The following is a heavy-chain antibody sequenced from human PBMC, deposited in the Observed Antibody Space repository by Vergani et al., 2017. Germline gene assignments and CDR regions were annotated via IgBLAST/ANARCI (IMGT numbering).Heavy chain of an antibody. Sequence: QVQLQQWGAGLLKPSETLSLTCAVYGGSFSGYYWSWIRQPPGKGLEWIGEINHSGSTNYNPSLKSRVTISVDTSKNQFSLKLSSVTAADTAVYYCARHRVVVVAAMAYFDYWGQGTLVTVSS. J-gene: IGHJ4*02. V-gene: IGHV4-34*01. CDR2: INHSGST. D-gene: IGHD2-15*01. CDR3: ARHRVVVVAAMAYFDY. CDR1: GGSFSGYY.